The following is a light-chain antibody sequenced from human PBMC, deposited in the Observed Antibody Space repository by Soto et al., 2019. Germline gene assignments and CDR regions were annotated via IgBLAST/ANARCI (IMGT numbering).Light chain of an antibody. V-gene: IGKV3-15*01. Sequence: EIVLTQSPATLSLSPGERATLSCRASQSVSSNLAWYQQKPCQAPRLLIYAASIRATGIPATFSGSGSGTEFTLTISNLQSEDFAVYYCQQYNNWPKTFGQGTKVDIK. J-gene: IGKJ1*01. CDR2: AAS. CDR1: QSVSSN. CDR3: QQYNNWPKT.